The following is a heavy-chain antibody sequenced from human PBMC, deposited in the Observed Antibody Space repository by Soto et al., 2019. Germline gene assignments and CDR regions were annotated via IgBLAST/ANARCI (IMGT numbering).Heavy chain of an antibody. CDR2: MTSDGNYI. CDR3: AREDYGNDH. J-gene: IGHJ4*02. V-gene: IGHV3-21*01. D-gene: IGHD4-17*01. CDR1: GFPFKSFS. Sequence: EVQLVESGGGLVKSGESLRLSCEASGFPFKSFSMTWVRQAPGKGLEWVSSMTSDGNYIYYADSVKGRFTISRDNAKNSLYLQMNNLRVEYTAVYYCAREDYGNDHWGQGTLVTVSS.